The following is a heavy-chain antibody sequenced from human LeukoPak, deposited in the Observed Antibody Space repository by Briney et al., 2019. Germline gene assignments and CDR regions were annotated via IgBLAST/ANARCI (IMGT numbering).Heavy chain of an antibody. J-gene: IGHJ4*02. CDR3: ARGALLWFGD. Sequence: GGSLRLSCTASGFTLDNYEMNWVRQAPGKGLEWVSYIRSSGSAMYYADSVKGRFTISRDNAKNSLYLQMNGLRAEDTAVYYCARGALLWFGDRGQGTLVTVSS. CDR1: GFTLDNYE. D-gene: IGHD3-10*01. CDR2: IRSSGSAM. V-gene: IGHV3-48*03.